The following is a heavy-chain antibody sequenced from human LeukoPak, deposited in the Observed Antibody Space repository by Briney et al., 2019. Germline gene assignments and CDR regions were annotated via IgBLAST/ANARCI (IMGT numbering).Heavy chain of an antibody. Sequence: SETLSLTCTVSGGSISSSSHYWGWIRQPPGKGLEWIVSMYYRGSTYHNPSLKSRVTISVDTSKNQFSLKLSSVTAADTAVYYCASNARDILTGYFYHYYYMDVWGKGTTVTVSS. CDR2: MYYRGST. CDR1: GGSISSSSHY. V-gene: IGHV4-39*07. CDR3: ASNARDILTGYFYHYYYMDV. D-gene: IGHD3-9*01. J-gene: IGHJ6*03.